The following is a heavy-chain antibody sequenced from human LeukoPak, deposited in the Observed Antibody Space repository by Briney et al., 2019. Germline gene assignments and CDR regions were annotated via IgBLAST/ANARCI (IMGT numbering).Heavy chain of an antibody. CDR3: AKDVGRSSSWLDY. CDR1: GFTFSSYG. J-gene: IGHJ4*02. Sequence: PGGSLRLSCAASGFTFSSYGMHWVRQAPGKGLEWVAVISYDGSNKYYADSVKGRFTISRDNSEKTLHLQMNSLRAEDTAVYYCAKDVGRSSSWLDYWGQGTLVTVSS. D-gene: IGHD6-13*01. V-gene: IGHV3-30*18. CDR2: ISYDGSNK.